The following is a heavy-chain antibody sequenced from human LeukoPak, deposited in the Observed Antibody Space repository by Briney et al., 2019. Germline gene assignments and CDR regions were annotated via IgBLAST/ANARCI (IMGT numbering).Heavy chain of an antibody. J-gene: IGHJ4*02. Sequence: PGGSLRLSCIASGFTFSSYLMHWVRQAPGKGLVWVSRINSDGSSTTYADSVRGRFTISRDNAKSGLYLQMNSLRAEDTAVYYCTRDLGIAVADVFGYWGQGTLVTVSS. CDR1: GFTFSSYL. V-gene: IGHV3-74*01. CDR3: TRDLGIAVADVFGY. D-gene: IGHD6-19*01. CDR2: INSDGSST.